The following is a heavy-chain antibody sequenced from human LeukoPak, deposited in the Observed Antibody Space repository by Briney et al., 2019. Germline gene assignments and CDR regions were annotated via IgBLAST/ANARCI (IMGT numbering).Heavy chain of an antibody. CDR1: GFTFSSYA. Sequence: GGSLRLSCAASGFTFSSYAMHWVRQDPGKGLEWVAVISYDGSNKYYADSVKGRFTISRDNSKNTLYLQMNSLKTEDTAVYYCSPDRYRYQLVAGDWGQGTLVTVSS. CDR2: ISYDGSNK. J-gene: IGHJ4*02. D-gene: IGHD2-2*01. CDR3: SPDRYRYQLVAGD. V-gene: IGHV3-30-3*01.